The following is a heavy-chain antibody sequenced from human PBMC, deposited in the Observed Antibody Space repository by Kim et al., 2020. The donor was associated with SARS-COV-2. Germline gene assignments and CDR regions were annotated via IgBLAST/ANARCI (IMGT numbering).Heavy chain of an antibody. CDR3: ARGTIYCSGGSCYPPPFDY. CDR1: GYTFTGYY. J-gene: IGHJ4*02. D-gene: IGHD2-15*01. Sequence: ASVKVSCKVSGYTFTGYYMHWVRQAPGQGLEWMGRINPNSGGTNYAQKFQGRVTMTRDTSISTAYMELSRLRSDDTAVYYCARGTIYCSGGSCYPPPFDYWGQGTLVTVSS. CDR2: INPNSGGT. V-gene: IGHV1-2*06.